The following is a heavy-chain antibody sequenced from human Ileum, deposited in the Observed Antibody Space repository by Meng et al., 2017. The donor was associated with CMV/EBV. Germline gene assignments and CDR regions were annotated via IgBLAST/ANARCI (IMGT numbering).Heavy chain of an antibody. CDR2: INVGNGNT. D-gene: IGHD4-17*01. Sequence: QVQLVQSGAEVKKPGASVKVSCKASGYTFTSYAIHWVRQAPGQRLEWMGWINVGNGNTKYAGKFQGRVTMTTDTSANTAYMEVSSLRPEDTAVYFCARIENGVHFDCWGQGTLVTVSS. V-gene: IGHV1-3*01. CDR3: ARIENGVHFDC. CDR1: GYTFTSYA. J-gene: IGHJ4*02.